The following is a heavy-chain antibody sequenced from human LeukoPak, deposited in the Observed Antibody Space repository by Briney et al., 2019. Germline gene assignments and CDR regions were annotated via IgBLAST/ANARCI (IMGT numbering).Heavy chain of an antibody. V-gene: IGHV4-59*01. CDR2: IYYSGST. CDR1: GGSISSYH. Sequence: PSETLSLTCTVSGGSISSYHWSWIRQPPGKGLEWIGYIYYSGSTNYNPSLKSRVTISVDTSKNQFSLKLSSVTAADTAVYYCARADVLRYFDWLDSGYYFDYWGQGTLVTVSS. D-gene: IGHD3-9*01. J-gene: IGHJ4*02. CDR3: ARADVLRYFDWLDSGYYFDY.